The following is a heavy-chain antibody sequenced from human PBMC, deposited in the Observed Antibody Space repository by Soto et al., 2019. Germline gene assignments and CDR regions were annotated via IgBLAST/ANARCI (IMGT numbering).Heavy chain of an antibody. Sequence: GGSLRLSCAASGFTVSSNYMSWVCQAPGKGLEWVSVIYSGGSTYYADSVKGRFTISRDNSKNTLYLQMNSLRAEDTAVYYCAREGGTLGYSSSWYSPPPYYGMDVWGQGTTVTVSS. D-gene: IGHD6-13*01. V-gene: IGHV3-53*01. CDR3: AREGGTLGYSSSWYSPPPYYGMDV. J-gene: IGHJ6*02. CDR1: GFTVSSNY. CDR2: IYSGGST.